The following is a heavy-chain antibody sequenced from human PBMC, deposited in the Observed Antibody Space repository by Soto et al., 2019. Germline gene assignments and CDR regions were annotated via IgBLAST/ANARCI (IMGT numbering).Heavy chain of an antibody. Sequence: SETLSITSTVSGGRVCSGDDSWCWIRQPPGKGVEWIGYIYYSGSTYYNPSLKSRVTISVDTSKNQFSLKLSSVTAADTAVYYCARAYYDSSGYYYSTYYFDYWGQGTLVTVSS. J-gene: IGHJ4*02. D-gene: IGHD3-22*01. CDR1: GGRVCSGDDS. CDR3: ARAYYDSSGYYYSTYYFDY. CDR2: IYYSGST. V-gene: IGHV4-30-4*01.